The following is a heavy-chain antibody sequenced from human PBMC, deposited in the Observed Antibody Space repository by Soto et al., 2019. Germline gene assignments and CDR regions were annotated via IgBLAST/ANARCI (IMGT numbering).Heavy chain of an antibody. V-gene: IGHV6-1*01. Sequence: SQTLSLTRVISGDSVSSNSAAWNWIRQSPSRGLEWLGRTYYRSKWYNDYAVSAKSRITLNPNTSKNRFSLQLNSVTPDDTAVYYWARVSSGWYLGTDYYYYGMDVWGQGTTVTVSS. CDR3: ARVSSGWYLGTDYYYYGMDV. D-gene: IGHD6-19*01. J-gene: IGHJ6*02. CDR2: TYYRSKWYN. CDR1: GDSVSSNSAA.